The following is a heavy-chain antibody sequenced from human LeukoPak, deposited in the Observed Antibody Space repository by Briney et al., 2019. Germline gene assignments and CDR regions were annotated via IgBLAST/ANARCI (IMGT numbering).Heavy chain of an antibody. CDR2: INWNGGST. CDR3: ASGPNSASEAFDI. CDR1: GFTFSSAW. D-gene: IGHD4-23*01. J-gene: IGHJ3*02. V-gene: IGHV3-20*04. Sequence: GGSLRLSCAASGFTFSSAWMSWVRQAPGKGLEWVSGINWNGGSTGYADSVKGRFTISRDNAKNSLYLQMNSLRAEDTALYYCASGPNSASEAFDIWGQGTMVTVSS.